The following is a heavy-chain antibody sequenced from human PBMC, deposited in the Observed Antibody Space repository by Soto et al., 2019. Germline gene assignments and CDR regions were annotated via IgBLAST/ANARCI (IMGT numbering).Heavy chain of an antibody. CDR1: GGTFSSYA. J-gene: IGHJ4*02. Sequence: QVQLVQSGAEVKKPGSSVKVSCKASGGTFSSYAISWVRQAPGQGLEWMGGIIPIFGTANYAQKFQGRVTITADESTSTGYMELSSLRSEDTAVYYCARASPHYYDSSGYLYYFDYWGQGTLVTGSS. CDR2: IIPIFGTA. D-gene: IGHD3-22*01. V-gene: IGHV1-69*01. CDR3: ARASPHYYDSSGYLYYFDY.